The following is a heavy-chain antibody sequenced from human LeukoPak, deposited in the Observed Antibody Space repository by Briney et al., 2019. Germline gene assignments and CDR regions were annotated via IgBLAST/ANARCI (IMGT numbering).Heavy chain of an antibody. CDR1: VFTFITYG. D-gene: IGHD5-24*01. CDR3: AKGGRDGYNLSFDY. CDR2: IWYDGSNK. J-gene: IGHJ4*02. V-gene: IGHV3-33*06. Sequence: GRSLRLSCAASVFTFITYGMHWVREAPGKGLEWGAVIWYDGSNKYYAHSVKGRFTISIDNSKNTLYLQMNSLRAEHTAVYYCAKGGRDGYNLSFDYWGQGTLVTVSS.